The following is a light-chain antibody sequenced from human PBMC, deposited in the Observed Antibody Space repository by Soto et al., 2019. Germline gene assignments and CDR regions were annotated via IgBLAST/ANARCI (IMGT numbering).Light chain of an antibody. CDR3: QHYNSWPRT. Sequence: EIVMTQSPATLSVSPGERATLSCRASQSVSSNLAWYQHKPGQAPRLLIYGASTRATNSPARFSGSGSGTEFTLTISSLQSEDFEVYYCQHYNSWPRTFGQGTKVEVK. J-gene: IGKJ1*01. V-gene: IGKV3-15*01. CDR1: QSVSSN. CDR2: GAS.